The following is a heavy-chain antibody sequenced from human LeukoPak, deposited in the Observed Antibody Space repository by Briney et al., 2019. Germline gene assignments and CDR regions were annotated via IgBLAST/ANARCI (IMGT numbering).Heavy chain of an antibody. J-gene: IGHJ4*02. V-gene: IGHV1-2*02. CDR3: ARGYCSGDCFTLFDY. CDR2: INPNSGGT. Sequence: ASVKVSCKASGYTFTSYGISWVRQAPGQGLGWMGWINPNSGGTNYAQKFQGRVTMTRDTSISTAYMELSSLRSDDTAVYYCARGYCSGDCFTLFDYWGQGTLVTVSS. CDR1: GYTFTSYG. D-gene: IGHD2-21*02.